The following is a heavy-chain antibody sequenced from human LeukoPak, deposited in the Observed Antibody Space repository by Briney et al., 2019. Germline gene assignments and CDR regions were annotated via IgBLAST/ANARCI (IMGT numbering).Heavy chain of an antibody. CDR1: GYTFTDYY. J-gene: IGHJ4*02. Sequence: ASVKVSCKASGYTFTDYYLHWVRQAPGQGLEWMGPINPNSGATNYAREFQGRVHMTRDTSITTAYMELSRLTSDDTAVFYCSRDSLEFGAPWYFDYWGQGTLVTVSS. V-gene: IGHV1-2*06. D-gene: IGHD3-3*01. CDR3: SRDSLEFGAPWYFDY. CDR2: INPNSGAT.